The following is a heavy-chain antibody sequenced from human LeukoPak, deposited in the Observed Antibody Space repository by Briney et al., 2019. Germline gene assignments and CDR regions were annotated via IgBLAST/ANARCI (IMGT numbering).Heavy chain of an antibody. V-gene: IGHV4-39*01. J-gene: IGHJ4*02. CDR1: GVSISSNRYY. Sequence: SETLSLTCTVSGVSISSNRYYWGWIRQPPGKGLEWIGSTYYRGSTYFNPSLRSRVTISVDTSKNQFSLNLSSVTAADTAMYYCVRHSNGNYLAYWGQGALVSVSS. CDR2: TYYRGST. CDR3: VRHSNGNYLAY. D-gene: IGHD2/OR15-2a*01.